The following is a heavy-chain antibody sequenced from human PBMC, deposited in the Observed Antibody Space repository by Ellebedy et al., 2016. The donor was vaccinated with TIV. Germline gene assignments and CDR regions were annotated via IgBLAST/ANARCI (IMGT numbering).Heavy chain of an antibody. V-gene: IGHV3-23*01. J-gene: IGHJ5*02. CDR1: GFSFSSYA. CDR2: VSGSGATT. CDR3: ATGSPYASGNSRVCWFDP. Sequence: GGSLRPSXVASGFSFSSYAMSWVRLAPGKGLEWVSGVSGSGATTYYADSVKGRFSISRDSSKNTLFLQMNNLTADDTAVYYCATGSPYASGNSRVCWFDPWGQGTLVTVSS. D-gene: IGHD3-10*01.